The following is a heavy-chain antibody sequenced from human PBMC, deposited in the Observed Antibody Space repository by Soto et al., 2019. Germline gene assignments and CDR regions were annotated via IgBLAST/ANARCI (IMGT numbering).Heavy chain of an antibody. CDR3: ARDASHHCSSTSCYGAHDAFDI. V-gene: IGHV1-69*04. CDR1: GGTFSSYT. J-gene: IGHJ3*02. CDR2: IIPILGIA. D-gene: IGHD2-2*01. Sequence: SVKVSCKASGGTFSSYTISWVRQAPGQGLEWTGRIIPILGIANYAQKFQGRVTITADKSTSTAYMELSSLRSEDTAVYYCARDASHHCSSTSCYGAHDAFDIWGQGTMVTVSS.